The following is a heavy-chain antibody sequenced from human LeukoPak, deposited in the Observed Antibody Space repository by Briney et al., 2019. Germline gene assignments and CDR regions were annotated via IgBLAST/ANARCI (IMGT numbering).Heavy chain of an antibody. CDR3: ARAMVRGVIIPYAFDI. Sequence: SETLSLTCTVSGGSVSSGTYYWTWIRQPAGKGLEWIGRIYTSGSTNFNPSLKSRVSISLDTSLNQFSLKVSTVTAADTAVYYCARAMVRGVIIPYAFDIWGQGTMVTVSS. D-gene: IGHD3-10*01. J-gene: IGHJ3*02. V-gene: IGHV4-61*02. CDR1: GGSVSSGTYY. CDR2: IYTSGST.